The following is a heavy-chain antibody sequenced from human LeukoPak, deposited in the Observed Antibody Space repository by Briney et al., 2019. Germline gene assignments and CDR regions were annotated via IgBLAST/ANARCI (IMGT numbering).Heavy chain of an antibody. J-gene: IGHJ4*02. V-gene: IGHV3-7*01. CDR1: GFSFSNYW. Sequence: GGSLRLSCAASGFSFSNYWMSWVRQAPGKGLECVANINQDGSDKYYVDSVKGRFTISRDNTKNSLYLQMNSLRAEDTAVYYCVGGDYWGQGTLVTVSS. CDR3: VGGDY. CDR2: INQDGSDK.